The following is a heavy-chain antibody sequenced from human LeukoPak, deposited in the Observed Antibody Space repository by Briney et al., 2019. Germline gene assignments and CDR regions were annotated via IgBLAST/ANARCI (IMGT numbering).Heavy chain of an antibody. V-gene: IGHV1-2*02. CDR3: ARGNYGFGTRGHWFDP. CDR1: GYTFTGYY. CDR2: INTNSGGT. J-gene: IGHJ5*02. Sequence: ASVKVSCKASGYTFTGYYMHWVRQAPGQGLEWMGWINTNSGGTNYAQKFQGRVTMTRDTSISTAYMELSRLRSDDTAVHYCARGNYGFGTRGHWFDPWGQGTLVTVSS. D-gene: IGHD3-10*01.